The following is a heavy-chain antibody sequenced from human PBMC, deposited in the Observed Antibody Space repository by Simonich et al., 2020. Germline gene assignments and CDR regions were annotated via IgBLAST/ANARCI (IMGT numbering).Heavy chain of an antibody. CDR2: IYYRGST. Sequence: QVQLQESGPGLVKPSETLSLTCTVSGGSISSYYWSWIRQPPGKGLEWIGYIYYRGSTNYNPSHKSRVTISVDTSKNQFALKLSSVTAADTAVYYCARLPDYWGQGTLVTVSS. V-gene: IGHV4-59*08. CDR1: GGSISSYY. J-gene: IGHJ4*02. CDR3: ARLPDY.